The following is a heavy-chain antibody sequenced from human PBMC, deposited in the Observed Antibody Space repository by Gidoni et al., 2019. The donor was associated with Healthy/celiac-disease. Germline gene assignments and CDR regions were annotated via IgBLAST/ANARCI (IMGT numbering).Heavy chain of an antibody. J-gene: IGHJ3*02. D-gene: IGHD6-6*01. CDR2: IYYSGST. Sequence: QLQLQESGPGLVKPSETLSLTCTVSVCSISSSSYYWGWIRQPPGKGLEWIGSIYYSGSTYYNPSVKSRVTISVDTSKNQVSLKLSSVTAADTAVYYCASHEYSSPADDFDIWGQGTMVTVSS. CDR3: ASHEYSSPADDFDI. V-gene: IGHV4-39*01. CDR1: VCSISSSSYY.